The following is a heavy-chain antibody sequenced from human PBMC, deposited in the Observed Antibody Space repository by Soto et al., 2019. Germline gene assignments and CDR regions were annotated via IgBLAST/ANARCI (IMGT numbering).Heavy chain of an antibody. J-gene: IGHJ4*02. CDR3: AKGNDLSPRPYDY. CDR2: ISGSGGHT. V-gene: IGHV3-23*01. Sequence: EVQLLESGGGLVQPGGSLRLSCAASGFTFSNYAMNWIRQAPGKGLEWVSVISGSGGHTYYADSVKGRFTISRDNPKNTLYLQMNSLRAEDTAVYYCAKGNDLSPRPYDYWGQGTLVTVSS. CDR1: GFTFSNYA. D-gene: IGHD1-1*01.